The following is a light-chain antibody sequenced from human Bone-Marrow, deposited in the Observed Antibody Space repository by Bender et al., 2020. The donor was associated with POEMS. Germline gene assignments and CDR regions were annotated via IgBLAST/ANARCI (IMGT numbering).Light chain of an antibody. J-gene: IGLJ1*01. CDR2: SNY. CDR1: DSNFGGNN. CDR3: NSYTSSSTLYV. Sequence: QSVLTQPPSASGAPGQSVIISCSGTDSNFGGNNVNWYQHLPGTAPRLVVYSNYQRHSGVPARFSVSKSGNTASLTISGLQAEDEADYYCNSYTSSSTLYVFGTGTKVTVL. V-gene: IGLV1-44*01.